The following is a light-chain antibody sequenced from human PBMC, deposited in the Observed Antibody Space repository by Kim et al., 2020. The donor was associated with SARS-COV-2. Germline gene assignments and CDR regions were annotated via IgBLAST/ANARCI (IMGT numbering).Light chain of an antibody. CDR3: SSYTSSSWV. Sequence: QSALTQPASVSESPGQSITISCTGTSSDIGGYDYVSWYQQHPGKAPKLMIYGVSNRPSGVSNRFSGSKSGNTASLTISGLQAEDEADYYCSSYTSSSWVFGGGTQLTVL. V-gene: IGLV2-14*03. J-gene: IGLJ3*02. CDR1: SSDIGGYDY. CDR2: GVS.